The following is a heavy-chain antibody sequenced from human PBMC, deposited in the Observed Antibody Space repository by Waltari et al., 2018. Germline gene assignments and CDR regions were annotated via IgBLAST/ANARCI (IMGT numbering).Heavy chain of an antibody. Sequence: QVQLVQSGAEVKKPGASVKVSCKVAGYTLTELSMHWVRQAPGKGPEWMGGIDPEDGETIYAQKFQGRVTMTEDTSTDTAYMELSSLRSEDTAVYYCATLPGIAAAGEGNYFDYWGQGTLVTVSS. CDR1: GYTLTELS. CDR2: IDPEDGET. D-gene: IGHD6-13*01. J-gene: IGHJ4*02. CDR3: ATLPGIAAAGEGNYFDY. V-gene: IGHV1-24*01.